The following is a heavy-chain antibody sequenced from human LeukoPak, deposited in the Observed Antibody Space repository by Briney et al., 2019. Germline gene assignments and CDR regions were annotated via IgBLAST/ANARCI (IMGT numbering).Heavy chain of an antibody. Sequence: GGSLRLSCAASGFTFSSYSMNWVRQAPGKGLEWVSSISGSSSYIYYADSVKGRFTISRDNAKNSLYLQMNSLRAEDTAVYYCARGHPIMVYAMEIDYWGQGTLVTVSS. V-gene: IGHV3-21*01. CDR1: GFTFSSYS. J-gene: IGHJ4*02. CDR3: ARGHPIMVYAMEIDY. D-gene: IGHD2-8*01. CDR2: ISGSSSYI.